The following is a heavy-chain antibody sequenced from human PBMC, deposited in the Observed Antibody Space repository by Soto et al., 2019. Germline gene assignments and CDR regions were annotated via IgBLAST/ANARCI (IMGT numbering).Heavy chain of an antibody. V-gene: IGHV4-4*02. J-gene: IGHJ6*02. CDR1: GGSISSSNW. Sequence: PSETVSLTCTVSGGSISSSNWWSWVRQPPGKGLEWIGEIYHSGSTNYNPSLKSRVTISVDKSKNQFSLKLSSVTAADTAVYYCARVSGSYYYGMDVWGQGITVTVSS. D-gene: IGHD1-26*01. CDR3: ARVSGSYYYGMDV. CDR2: IYHSGST.